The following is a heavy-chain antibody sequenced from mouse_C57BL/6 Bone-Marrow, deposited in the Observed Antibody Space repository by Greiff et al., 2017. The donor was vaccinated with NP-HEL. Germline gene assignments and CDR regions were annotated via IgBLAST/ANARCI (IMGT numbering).Heavy chain of an antibody. D-gene: IGHD2-5*01. J-gene: IGHJ4*01. CDR2: ISSGGSYT. Sequence: EVKVVESGGDLVKPGGSLKLSCAASGFTFSSYGMSWVRQTPDKRLEWVATISSGGSYTYYPASVKGRFTISRDNAKNTLYLQMSSLKSEDTAMYYCARHYYSNYGAMDYWGQGTSVTVSS. CDR1: GFTFSSYG. CDR3: ARHYYSNYGAMDY. V-gene: IGHV5-6*01.